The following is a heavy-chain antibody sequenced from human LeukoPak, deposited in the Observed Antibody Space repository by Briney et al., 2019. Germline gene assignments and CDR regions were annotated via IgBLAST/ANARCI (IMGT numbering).Heavy chain of an antibody. Sequence: GGSLRLSCAASGFTFSSYKMYWVRQAPGKGLEWVSSISSSSSYIYYADSVKGRFTISRDNAKNSLYLQMNSLRAEDTAVYYCAREACSGGSCYSGYWGQGTLVTVSS. CDR3: AREACSGGSCYSGY. V-gene: IGHV3-21*01. CDR1: GFTFSSYK. CDR2: ISSSSSYI. D-gene: IGHD2-15*01. J-gene: IGHJ4*02.